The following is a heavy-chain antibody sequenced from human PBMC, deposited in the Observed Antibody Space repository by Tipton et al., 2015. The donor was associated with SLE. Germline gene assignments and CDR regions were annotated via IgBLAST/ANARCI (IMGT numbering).Heavy chain of an antibody. CDR2: IYTSGST. Sequence: TLSLTCTVSGGSISSGNYYWSWMRQPAGKGLEWIGHIYTSGSTNYNPSLKSRVTISVDTSKNQFSLKLSSVTAADTAVYYCAREGIAGYYYALDVWGQGTTVTVSS. V-gene: IGHV4-61*09. CDR1: GGSISSGNYY. CDR3: AREGIAGYYYALDV. J-gene: IGHJ6*02.